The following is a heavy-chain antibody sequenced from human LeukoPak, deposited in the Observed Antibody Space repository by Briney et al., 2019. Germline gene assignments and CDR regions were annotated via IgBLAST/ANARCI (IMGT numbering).Heavy chain of an antibody. CDR2: IYTSGST. V-gene: IGHV4-61*02. CDR1: GGSISSGSYY. D-gene: IGHD2-2*01. J-gene: IGHJ3*02. Sequence: SETLSLTCTVSGGSISSGSYYWSWIRQAAGKGLEWIGRIYTSGSTNYNPSLKSRVTISVDTSKNQFSLKLSSVTAADTAVYYCARVLGYCSSTSCPRGAFNIWGQGTIVTVSS. CDR3: ARVLGYCSSTSCPRGAFNI.